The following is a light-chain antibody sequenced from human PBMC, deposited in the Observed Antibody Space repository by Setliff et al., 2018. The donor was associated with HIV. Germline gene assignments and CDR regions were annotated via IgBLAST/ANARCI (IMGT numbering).Light chain of an antibody. CDR1: SSDVGDYNY. V-gene: IGLV2-14*01. Sequence: QSALPQPASVSGSPGQSITISCTGTSSDVGDYNYVSWYQQHPGKAPKLMIYEVSNRPSGVSNRFSGSKSGNTASLTISGLQAEDEADYYCSSYTSGSTLVVFGTGTKVTVL. J-gene: IGLJ1*01. CDR2: EVS. CDR3: SSYTSGSTLVV.